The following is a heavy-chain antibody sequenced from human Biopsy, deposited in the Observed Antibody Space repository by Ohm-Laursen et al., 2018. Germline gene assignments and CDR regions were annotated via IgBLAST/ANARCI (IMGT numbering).Heavy chain of an antibody. CDR2: IYPNSGDT. Sequence: SVKVSCKSSGDAFLGYYLHWVRQAPGQGLEWMGSIYPNSGDTDFAQKFQGRVSMTRDTSVSTAYPELSSLRSDDTAIYYCARDLLEWSLPSWGQGALVAVSS. CDR3: ARDLLEWSLPS. CDR1: GDAFLGYY. D-gene: IGHD3-3*01. V-gene: IGHV1-2*02. J-gene: IGHJ4*02.